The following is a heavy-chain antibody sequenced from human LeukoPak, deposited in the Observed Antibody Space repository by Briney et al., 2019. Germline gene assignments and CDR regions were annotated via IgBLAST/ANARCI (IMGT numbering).Heavy chain of an antibody. D-gene: IGHD4-17*01. Sequence: ASVKVSCKTSGYTFTSDDINWVRQATGQGLEWMGWMNPNSGNTGYAQNFQGRVTMTRNISISTAYMELSSLRSEDTAVYYCARAIRTTVTTFWFDPWGQGTLVTVSS. CDR3: ARAIRTTVTTFWFDP. CDR1: GYTFTSDD. J-gene: IGHJ5*02. CDR2: MNPNSGNT. V-gene: IGHV1-8*01.